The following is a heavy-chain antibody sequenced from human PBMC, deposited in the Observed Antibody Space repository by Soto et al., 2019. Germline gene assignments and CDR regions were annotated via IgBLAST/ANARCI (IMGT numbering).Heavy chain of an antibody. Sequence: ASVKVSCKASGCTFSSYAISWVRQAPGQGLEWMGGIIPIFGTANYAQKFQGRVTITADESTSTAYMELSSLRSEDTAVYYCARGGLGYCSSTSCYRGPIVDTFRSWFDPWGQGTLVTVSS. D-gene: IGHD2-2*02. J-gene: IGHJ5*02. V-gene: IGHV1-69*13. CDR3: ARGGLGYCSSTSCYRGPIVDTFRSWFDP. CDR1: GCTFSSYA. CDR2: IIPIFGTA.